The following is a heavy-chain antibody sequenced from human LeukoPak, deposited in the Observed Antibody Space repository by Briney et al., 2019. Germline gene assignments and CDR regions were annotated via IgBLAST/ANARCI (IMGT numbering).Heavy chain of an antibody. CDR3: ARRGAMTGWFDP. CDR2: IYDTGSA. CDR1: GGSMSGYY. Sequence: SETLSLTCSVAGGSMSGYYWSWIRQSAGMGPEWIGYIYDTGSAHYNPSLESRVTISIDMSRSQFSLRLRSVTASDTAVYYCARRGAMTGWFDPWGQGTLVTVSS. D-gene: IGHD6-25*01. J-gene: IGHJ5*02. V-gene: IGHV4-59*08.